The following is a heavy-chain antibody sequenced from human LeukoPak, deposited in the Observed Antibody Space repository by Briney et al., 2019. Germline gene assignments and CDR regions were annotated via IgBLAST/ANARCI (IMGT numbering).Heavy chain of an antibody. V-gene: IGHV3-21*01. CDR2: VSSSSSYI. Sequence: GGSLRLSCAASGFTFSSYSMNWVRQAPGKGLEWVSSVSSSSSYIYYADSVKGRFTISRDNAKNSLYLQMNSLRAEDTAVYYCARDLGAYNYGSYFDYWGQGTLVTVSS. D-gene: IGHD5-18*01. CDR1: GFTFSSYS. J-gene: IGHJ4*02. CDR3: ARDLGAYNYGSYFDY.